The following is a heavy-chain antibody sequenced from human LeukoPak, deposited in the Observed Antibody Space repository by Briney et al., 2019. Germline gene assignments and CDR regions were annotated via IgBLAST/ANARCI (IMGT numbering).Heavy chain of an antibody. CDR3: ARDRTGYYYDSSGYYFDVFDI. Sequence: ASVKVSCKASGYTFTNYYMHWVRQAPGQGLEWMGIINPSGGSTSYAQKFQGRVTMTRDTSTTTVYMELSSLRSEDTAVYSCARDRTGYYYDSSGYYFDVFDIWGQGTMVTVSS. V-gene: IGHV1-46*03. CDR1: GYTFTNYY. D-gene: IGHD3-22*01. J-gene: IGHJ3*02. CDR2: INPSGGST.